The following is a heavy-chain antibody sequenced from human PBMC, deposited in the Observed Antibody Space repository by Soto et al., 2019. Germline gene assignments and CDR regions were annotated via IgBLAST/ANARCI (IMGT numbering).Heavy chain of an antibody. CDR2: INHSGST. D-gene: IGHD6-13*01. Sequence: SETLSLTCAVYGGSFSGYYWSWIRQPPGKGLEWIGEINHSGSTNYNPSLKSRVTISVDTSKNQFSLKLSSVTAADTAVYYCARYSSSWDYYYYMDVWGKGTTVTVSS. CDR1: GGSFSGYY. V-gene: IGHV4-34*01. J-gene: IGHJ6*03. CDR3: ARYSSSWDYYYYMDV.